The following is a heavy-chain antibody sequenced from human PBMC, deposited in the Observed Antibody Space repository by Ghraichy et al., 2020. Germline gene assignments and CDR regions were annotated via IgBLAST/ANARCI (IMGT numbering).Heavy chain of an antibody. J-gene: IGHJ6*02. CDR1: GYTFTSYG. CDR3: ARRGGYSGYDSYYYYGMDV. Sequence: ASVKVSCKASGYTFTSYGISWVRQAPGQGLEWMGWISAYNGNTNYAQKLQGRVTMTTDTSTITAYMELRSLRSDDTAVYYCARRGGYSGYDSYYYYGMDVWGQGTTVTVSS. V-gene: IGHV1-18*01. D-gene: IGHD5-12*01. CDR2: ISAYNGNT.